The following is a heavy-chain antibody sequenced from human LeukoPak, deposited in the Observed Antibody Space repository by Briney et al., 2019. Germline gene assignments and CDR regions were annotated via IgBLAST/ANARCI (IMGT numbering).Heavy chain of an antibody. CDR1: GGSISSSSYY. CDR3: ARLQYSRYFDWGTRKYYFDY. V-gene: IGHV4-39*01. Sequence: PSETLSLTCTVSGGSISSSSYYWGWIRQPPGKGLEWIGSIYYSGSTYYNPSLKSRVTISVDTSKNQFSLKLSSVTAADTAVYYCARLQYSRYFDWGTRKYYFDYWGQGTLVTVSS. J-gene: IGHJ4*02. CDR2: IYYSGST. D-gene: IGHD3-9*01.